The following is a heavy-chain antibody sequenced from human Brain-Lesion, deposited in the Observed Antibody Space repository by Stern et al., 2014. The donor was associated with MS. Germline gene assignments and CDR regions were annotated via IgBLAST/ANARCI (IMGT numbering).Heavy chain of an antibody. Sequence: VQLLQSGAEVKKPGASVKVSCKTSGYIFTGYYIHWVRQAAGQGLEWMAWINPNTGGPKYAQKFQGRVTMSRDTSISTAYVELSSLTSDDTAVYYCARDQRGITIFGVVTDYYYLGMDVWGQGTTVTVSS. J-gene: IGHJ6*02. CDR2: INPNTGGP. CDR3: ARDQRGITIFGVVTDYYYLGMDV. CDR1: GYIFTGYY. D-gene: IGHD3-3*01. V-gene: IGHV1-2*02.